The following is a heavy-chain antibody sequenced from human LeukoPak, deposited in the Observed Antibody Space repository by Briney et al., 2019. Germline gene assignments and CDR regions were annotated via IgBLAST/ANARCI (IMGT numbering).Heavy chain of an antibody. Sequence: GGSLRLSCAAFRFTFTTYALSWVRQGPGKGLEWVSTINGNGDNTYYADSVKGRFTISRDNSKNTLYLQMNSLRAEDTAVYYCVKADSGYDLLFDYWGQGTLVTVSS. V-gene: IGHV3-23*01. J-gene: IGHJ4*02. CDR1: RFTFTTYA. CDR2: INGNGDNT. CDR3: VKADSGYDLLFDY. D-gene: IGHD5-12*01.